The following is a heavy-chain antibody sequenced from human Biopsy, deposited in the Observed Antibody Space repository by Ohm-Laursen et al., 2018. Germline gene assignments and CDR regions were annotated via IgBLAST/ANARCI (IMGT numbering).Heavy chain of an antibody. CDR2: IFNSANT. V-gene: IGHV4-59*06. D-gene: IGHD3-22*01. J-gene: IGHJ5*02. CDR3: ARGDYFDSNGYFWFDP. CDR1: GDSISSYY. Sequence: PSDTLSLTCTVSGDSISSYYWSWIRQRPGKGLEWIGYIFNSANTYYSPSLKNLITISGDTSKNQFSLKLNSVTAADTAVYYCARGDYFDSNGYFWFDPWGQGTLVTVSS.